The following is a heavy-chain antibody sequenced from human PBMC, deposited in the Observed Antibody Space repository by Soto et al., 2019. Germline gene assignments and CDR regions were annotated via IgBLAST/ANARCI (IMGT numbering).Heavy chain of an antibody. CDR2: ITGSGGLT. V-gene: IGHV3-23*01. D-gene: IGHD4-17*01. Sequence: EVQLLESGGALVQPGGSLRLSCAVSGVTFSKYAMSWVRQHLGKGPEWVASITGSGGLTYYADSVKGRFTISRDNSKNILFLQMNRLSDEDTATYYCSKGDYGGNSPYWYFDLWGRGTLVIVSS. J-gene: IGHJ2*01. CDR1: GVTFSKYA. CDR3: SKGDYGGNSPYWYFDL.